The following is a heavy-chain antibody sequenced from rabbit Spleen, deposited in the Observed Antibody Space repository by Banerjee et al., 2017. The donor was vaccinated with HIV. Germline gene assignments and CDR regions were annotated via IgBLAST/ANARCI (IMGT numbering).Heavy chain of an antibody. J-gene: IGHJ4*01. V-gene: IGHV1S45*01. CDR1: GFSFSGSYR. CDR3: ARDATDGSSYYFNL. D-gene: IGHD8-1*01. Sequence: QEQLEESGGDLVKPEGSLTLTCTASGFSFSGSYRMCWVRQAPGKGLEWIACIGADSTGSTYYANWAKGRFTISKTSSTTVTLQMTSLTAADTATYFCARDATDGSSYYFNLWGPGTLVTVS. CDR2: IGADSTGST.